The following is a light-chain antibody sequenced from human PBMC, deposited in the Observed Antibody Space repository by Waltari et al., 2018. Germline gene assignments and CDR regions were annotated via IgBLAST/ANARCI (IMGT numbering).Light chain of an antibody. CDR3: QVWAGSDYDVA. CDR2: DNS. CDR1: NIGVYG. V-gene: IGLV3-21*02. J-gene: IGLJ2*01. Sequence: SFVLTQAPSVSVAPGQTARITCGGHNIGVYGARWSQRHPGQAPVLVVYDNSDRPSGIPERFSGSSSANTATLTISRVEAGDEADYYCQVWAGSDYDVAFGGGTKL.